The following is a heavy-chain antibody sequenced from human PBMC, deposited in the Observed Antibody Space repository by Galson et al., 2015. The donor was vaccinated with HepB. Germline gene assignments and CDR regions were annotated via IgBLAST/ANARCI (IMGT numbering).Heavy chain of an antibody. CDR2: IYPGDSDT. Sequence: SGAEVKKPGDSLKISCKGSGYKFTTYWIGWVRQMPGKGLEWMGIIYPGDSDTRYSPSFQGQVTMSADKSISTAYLQWSSLKASDTAMYYCARPVYSSGWYLDYWGQGTLVTVSS. CDR1: GYKFTTYW. CDR3: ARPVYSSGWYLDY. D-gene: IGHD6-19*01. J-gene: IGHJ4*02. V-gene: IGHV5-51*01.